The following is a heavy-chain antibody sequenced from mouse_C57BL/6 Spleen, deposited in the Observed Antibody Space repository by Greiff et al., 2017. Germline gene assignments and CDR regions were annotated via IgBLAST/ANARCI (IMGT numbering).Heavy chain of an antibody. Sequence: QVQLKQPGAELVKPGASVKMSCKASGYTFTSYWITWVKQRPGQGLEWIGDIYPGSGSTNYNEKFKSKATLTVDTSSSTAYMQLSSLTSEDSAVYYCARGWLLPYYAMDYWGQGTSVTVSS. V-gene: IGHV1-55*01. J-gene: IGHJ4*01. D-gene: IGHD2-3*01. CDR2: IYPGSGST. CDR1: GYTFTSYW. CDR3: ARGWLLPYYAMDY.